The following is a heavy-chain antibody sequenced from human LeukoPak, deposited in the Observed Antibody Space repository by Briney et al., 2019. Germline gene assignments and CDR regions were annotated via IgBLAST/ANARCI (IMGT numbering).Heavy chain of an antibody. J-gene: IGHJ4*02. CDR3: AKRGVVIRVILVGFHKEAYYFDS. Sequence: GGSLRLSCAVSGITLSNYGMSWVRQAPGKGLEWVAGISDSGGRTNYADSVKSQFTISRDNPKNTLYLQMNSLRAEDTAVYFCAKRGVVIRVILVGFHKEAYYFDSWGQGALVTVSS. D-gene: IGHD3-22*01. CDR1: GITLSNYG. CDR2: ISDSGGRT. V-gene: IGHV3-23*01.